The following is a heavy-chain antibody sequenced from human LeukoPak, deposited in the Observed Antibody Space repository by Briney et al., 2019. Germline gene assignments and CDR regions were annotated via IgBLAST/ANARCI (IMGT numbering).Heavy chain of an antibody. Sequence: SETLSLTCTVSGGSISSYYWSWIRQPPGKGLEWIGYIYYSGSTNYNLSLKSRVTISVDTSKNQFSLKLSSVTAADTAVYYCARLRHDSSGYYEDYWGQGTLVTVSS. V-gene: IGHV4-59*01. CDR1: GGSISSYY. CDR3: ARLRHDSSGYYEDY. CDR2: IYYSGST. J-gene: IGHJ4*02. D-gene: IGHD3-22*01.